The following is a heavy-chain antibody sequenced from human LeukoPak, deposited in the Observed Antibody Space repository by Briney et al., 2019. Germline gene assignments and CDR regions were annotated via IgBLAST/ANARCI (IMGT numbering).Heavy chain of an antibody. J-gene: IGHJ5*02. D-gene: IGHD6-13*01. CDR1: GASISGYY. CDR2: IYYSGST. Sequence: PSETLSLTCTVPGASISGYYWSWIRQPPGKGLEWIGYIYYSGSTNYNPSLKSRVTISVDTSKNQFSLKLSSVTAADTAVYYCAKASGYSSSWYGFGWFDPWGQGTLVTVSS. CDR3: AKASGYSSSWYGFGWFDP. V-gene: IGHV4-59*08.